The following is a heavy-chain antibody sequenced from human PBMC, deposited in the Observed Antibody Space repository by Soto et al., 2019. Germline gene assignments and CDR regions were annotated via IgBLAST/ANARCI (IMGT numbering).Heavy chain of an antibody. D-gene: IGHD2-2*01. Sequence: PGGSQRLSSTASGFTFSSYGRHWVRQAPGKGLEWVAVIWYDGSNKYYAGSVKGRFTISRDNSKNTLYLQMNSLRAEDTAVYYCARREDIVVVPAGRYYYYGMDVWGQGTTVTVSS. CDR2: IWYDGSNK. J-gene: IGHJ6*02. V-gene: IGHV3-33*01. CDR1: GFTFSSYG. CDR3: ARREDIVVVPAGRYYYYGMDV.